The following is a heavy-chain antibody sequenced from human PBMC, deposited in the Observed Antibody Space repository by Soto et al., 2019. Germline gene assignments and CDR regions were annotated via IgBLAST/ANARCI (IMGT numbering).Heavy chain of an antibody. J-gene: IGHJ4*02. CDR1: GFKISSSS. CDR2: ISDSGSNT. Sequence: EVQLVESGGGLVQPGGSLRLSCAAFGFKISSSSMNWVRQAPGRGLEWVAYISDSGSNTLYADSVKGRFTVSRDTAKNSLYLQMSGLRDEHRAVYYCATEASPDYGDYQYYFYSWGQGTLVTVSS. V-gene: IGHV3-48*02. CDR3: ATEASPDYGDYQYYFYS. D-gene: IGHD4-17*01.